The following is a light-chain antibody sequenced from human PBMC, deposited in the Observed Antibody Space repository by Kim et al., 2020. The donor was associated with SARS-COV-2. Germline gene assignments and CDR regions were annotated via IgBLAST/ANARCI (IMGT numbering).Light chain of an antibody. CDR1: SGNIAANH. V-gene: IGLV6-57*03. Sequence: KTVTISCTRSSGNIAANHVKWYQQRPGSAPNTVIYEHDQRPSGVPDRFSGSIDSSSNSASLSISGLKTEDEADYYCQSYDSSSHVVFGGGTQLTVL. CDR2: EHD. J-gene: IGLJ2*01. CDR3: QSYDSSSHVV.